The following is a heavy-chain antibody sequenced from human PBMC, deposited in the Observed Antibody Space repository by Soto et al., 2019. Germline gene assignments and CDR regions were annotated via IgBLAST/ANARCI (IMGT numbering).Heavy chain of an antibody. V-gene: IGHV4-4*02. Sequence: PSVTLSLTCGVSGGTVASSHWWSWVRQSPGRGLEWIGNVYHTGDTNFNPSLQSRVTFSVDKSNNQFSLRLTSVTAADTAVYFCAREIVTAGGNNYFDPWGPGTLVTVSS. CDR2: VYHTGDT. J-gene: IGHJ5*02. D-gene: IGHD2-21*02. CDR3: AREIVTAGGNNYFDP. CDR1: GGTVASSHW.